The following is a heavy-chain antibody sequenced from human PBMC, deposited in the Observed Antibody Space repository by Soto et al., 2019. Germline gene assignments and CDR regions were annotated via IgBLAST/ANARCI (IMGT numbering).Heavy chain of an antibody. V-gene: IGHV1-69*13. CDR3: GRGSEVSSRETWGLDV. CDR2: IIPIFGTA. D-gene: IGHD6-13*01. Sequence: SVQVSCKASCGTFISYSINCVQQAPPEGLEWMGGIIPIFGTANYAQKFQGRVTITADESTSTAYMELSSLRSEDTAVYYCGRGSEVSSRETWGLDVWGQRTTVTVS. CDR1: CGTFISYS. J-gene: IGHJ6*02.